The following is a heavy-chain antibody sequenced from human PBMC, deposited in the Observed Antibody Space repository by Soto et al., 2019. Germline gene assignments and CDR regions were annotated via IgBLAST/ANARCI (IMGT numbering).Heavy chain of an antibody. CDR2: INPRTGDT. CDR1: GYTFTEYY. Sequence: QVQLVQSGAGVKKPGASVQVSCKASGYTFTEYYLYWVRQAPGQGPEWLGGINPRTGDTNQAQKVQGRVTITRDRSLTTAYMVVHWLTSADTAVYYCAKDPIGGGAPYYFDYWGQGSLVTVSS. D-gene: IGHD3-16*01. CDR3: AKDPIGGGAPYYFDY. V-gene: IGHV1-2*02. J-gene: IGHJ4*02.